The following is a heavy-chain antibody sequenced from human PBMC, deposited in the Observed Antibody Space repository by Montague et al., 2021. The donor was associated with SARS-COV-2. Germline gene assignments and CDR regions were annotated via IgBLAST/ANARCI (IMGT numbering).Heavy chain of an antibody. D-gene: IGHD6-25*01. CDR3: AKGSGYFLNYYYMDV. CDR1: GFTFNDYA. V-gene: IGHV3-9*01. Sequence: SLRLSCATSGFTFNDYAMHWVRQAPGKGLEWVSCISWNSDTINYADSVKGRFTISRDNAENSLYLQMNSLRAEDTAFYYCAKGSGYFLNYYYMDVWGKGTTVTVSS. J-gene: IGHJ6*03. CDR2: ISWNSDTI.